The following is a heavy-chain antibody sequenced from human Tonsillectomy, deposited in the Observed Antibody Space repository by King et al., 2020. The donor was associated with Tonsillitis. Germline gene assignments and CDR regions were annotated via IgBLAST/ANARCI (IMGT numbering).Heavy chain of an antibody. V-gene: IGHV4-59*01. D-gene: IGHD3-10*01. CDR2: IYYSGST. Sequence: VQLQESGPGLVKPSETLSLTCTVSGGSISSYYWSWIRQPPGKGLEWIGYIYYSGSTNYNPSLKSRVTISVDTSKNQFSLQLSSVTAADTAVYYCARGGAWFGELVPLYLPALGFDPWGQGTLVTVSS. CDR1: GGSISSYY. J-gene: IGHJ5*02. CDR3: ARGGAWFGELVPLYLPALGFDP.